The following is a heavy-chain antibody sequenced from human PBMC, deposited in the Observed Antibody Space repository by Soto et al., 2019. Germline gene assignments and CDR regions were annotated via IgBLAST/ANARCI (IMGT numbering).Heavy chain of an antibody. CDR1: GGNFNTYT. CDR3: AREYSSGYYYFEY. J-gene: IGHJ4*02. V-gene: IGHV1-69*05. D-gene: IGHD3-22*01. CDR2: VIPIFRSP. Sequence: SVKVSCKGSGGNFNTYTVNWVRQAPGQGLEWMGGVIPIFRSPTYAQKFQGRLTITTDISTSTAYMELTSLTSDDTAVYYCAREYSSGYYYFEYWGQGTLVTVSS.